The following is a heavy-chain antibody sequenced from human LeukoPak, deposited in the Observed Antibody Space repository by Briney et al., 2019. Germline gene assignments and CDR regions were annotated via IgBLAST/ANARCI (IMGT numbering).Heavy chain of an antibody. CDR3: ARGQGPYSSGWYGQYFDY. D-gene: IGHD6-19*01. J-gene: IGHJ4*02. CDR2: INHSGST. Sequence: SETLSLTCAVYGGSFSGYYWSWIRQPPGKGLEWIGEINHSGSTNYNPSLKSRVTISVDTSKNQFSLKLSSVTAADTAVYYCARGQGPYSSGWYGQYFDYWGQGTLVTVSS. V-gene: IGHV4-34*01. CDR1: GGSFSGYY.